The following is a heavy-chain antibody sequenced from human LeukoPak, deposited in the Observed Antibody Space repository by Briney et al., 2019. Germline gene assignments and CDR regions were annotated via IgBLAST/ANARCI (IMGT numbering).Heavy chain of an antibody. CDR1: GFTFSSYS. Sequence: TGGSLRLSCAASGFTFSSYSMNWVRQAPGKGLEWVSSISSSSSYIYYADSVKGRFTISRDNAKNSLYLQMNSLRAEDTAVYYCARHVDTAMMWEGYYFDYWGQGTLVTVSS. J-gene: IGHJ4*02. CDR2: ISSSSSYI. CDR3: ARHVDTAMMWEGYYFDY. D-gene: IGHD5-18*01. V-gene: IGHV3-21*01.